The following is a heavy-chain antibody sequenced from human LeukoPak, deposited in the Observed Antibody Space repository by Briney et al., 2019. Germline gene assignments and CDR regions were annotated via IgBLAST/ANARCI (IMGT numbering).Heavy chain of an antibody. D-gene: IGHD4-17*01. J-gene: IGHJ4*02. CDR2: ISYDGSNK. CDR3: ARDHGHGDYHFDY. Sequence: GGSLRLSCAASGFTFSSYSMNWVRQAPGKGLEWVAVISYDGSNKYYADSVKGRFTISRDNSKNTLYLQMNSLRAEDTAVYYCARDHGHGDYHFDYWGQGTLVTVSS. V-gene: IGHV3-30*03. CDR1: GFTFSSYS.